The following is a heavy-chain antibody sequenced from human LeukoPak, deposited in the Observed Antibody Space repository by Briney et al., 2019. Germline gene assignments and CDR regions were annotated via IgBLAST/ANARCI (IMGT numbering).Heavy chain of an antibody. CDR3: ARGGIVVVPAAIRTAYNWFDP. CDR2: IIPIFGTA. Sequence: SVKVSCKASGGTFSSYAISWVRQAPGQGLEWMGGIIPIFGTANYAQKFQGRVTITADESTSTAYMELSSLRSEDTAVHYCARGGIVVVPAAIRTAYNWFDPWGQGTLVTVSS. V-gene: IGHV1-69*13. CDR1: GGTFSSYA. D-gene: IGHD2-2*02. J-gene: IGHJ5*02.